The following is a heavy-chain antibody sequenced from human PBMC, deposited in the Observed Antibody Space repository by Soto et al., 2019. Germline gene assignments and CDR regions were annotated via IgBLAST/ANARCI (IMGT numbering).Heavy chain of an antibody. CDR3: TTGYSDSSSYHGDDAFDI. CDR2: VKSRTSGGTT. Sequence: EVQLVDSGGGLVKPGGSLRLSCAASGLTFTDVWMIWVRQAPGKGLEWVGRVKSRTSGGTTDYGAPVRGRFTISRDDSTTTLYLQMNSLKTEDTAVYYCTTGYSDSSSYHGDDAFDIWGQGTTVTVSS. J-gene: IGHJ3*02. D-gene: IGHD3-22*01. CDR1: GLTFTDVW. V-gene: IGHV3-15*01.